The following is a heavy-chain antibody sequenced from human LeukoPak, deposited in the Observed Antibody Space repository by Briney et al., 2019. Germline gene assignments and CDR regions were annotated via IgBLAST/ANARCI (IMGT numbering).Heavy chain of an antibody. D-gene: IGHD3-16*01. Sequence: PGGSLRLSCSASGFTVSGTHMSWVRQAPGKGLEWVSAMYTGGTTYYADSVTGRFTVSRDTSRNTLFLHMNSLRAEDTAVYYCAKDEATSGGGLASWGQGTQVIVSS. CDR3: AKDEATSGGGLAS. CDR1: GFTVSGTH. J-gene: IGHJ1*01. CDR2: MYTGGTT. V-gene: IGHV3-53*01.